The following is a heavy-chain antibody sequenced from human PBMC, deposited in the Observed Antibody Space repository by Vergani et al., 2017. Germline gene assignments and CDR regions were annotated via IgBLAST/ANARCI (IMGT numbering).Heavy chain of an antibody. CDR1: GGTFSSYA. CDR3: ARGPVVVVPAAMPAGSNWFDP. J-gene: IGHJ5*02. CDR2: IIPIFGTA. D-gene: IGHD2-2*01. V-gene: IGHV1-69*18. Sequence: QMQLVQSGAEVKKTGSSVKVSCKASGGTFSSYAISWVRQAPGQGLEWMGRIIPIFGTANYAQKFQGRVTITADESTSTAYMELSSLRSEDTAVYYCARGPVVVVPAAMPAGSNWFDPWGQGTLVTVSS.